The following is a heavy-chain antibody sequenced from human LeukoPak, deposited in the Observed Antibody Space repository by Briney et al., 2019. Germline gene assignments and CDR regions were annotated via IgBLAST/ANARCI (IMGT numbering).Heavy chain of an antibody. D-gene: IGHD3-3*01. CDR2: INHSGST. CDR1: GGSFSGYY. CDR3: ARKGYYDFWSGYYTGGVHFDY. J-gene: IGHJ4*02. Sequence: PSETLSLTCAVYGGSFSGYYWSWIRQPPGKGLEWIGEINHSGSTNYNPSLKSRVTISVDTSKNQFSLKLSSVTAADTAVYYCARKGYYDFWSGYYTGGVHFDYWGQGTLVTVSS. V-gene: IGHV4-34*01.